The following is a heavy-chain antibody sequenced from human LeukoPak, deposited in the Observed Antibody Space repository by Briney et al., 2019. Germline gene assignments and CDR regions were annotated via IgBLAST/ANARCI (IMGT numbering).Heavy chain of an antibody. D-gene: IGHD1-1*01. CDR1: GYTFTSYG. J-gene: IGHJ4*02. V-gene: IGHV1-69*13. CDR3: ARVTTDHGFDY. CDR2: IIPIFGTA. Sequence: SVKVSCKASGYTFTSYGISWVRQAPGQGLEWMGGIIPIFGTANYAQKFQGRVTITADESTSTAYMELSSLRSEDTAVYYCARVTTDHGFDYWGQGTLVTVSS.